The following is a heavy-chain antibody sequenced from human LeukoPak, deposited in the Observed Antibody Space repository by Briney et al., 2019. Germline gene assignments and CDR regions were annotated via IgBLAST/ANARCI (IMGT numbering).Heavy chain of an antibody. CDR1: GGSISSSSYY. V-gene: IGHV4-39*07. CDR2: IYYSGST. D-gene: IGHD4/OR15-4a*01. CDR3: ARVETIGRYFDY. J-gene: IGHJ4*02. Sequence: KSSETLSLTCTVSGGSISSSSYYWGWIRQPPGKGLEWIGSIYYSGSTYYNPSLKSRVTISVDTSKNQFSLRLSSVTAADTAVYYCARVETIGRYFDYWGQGTLVTVSS.